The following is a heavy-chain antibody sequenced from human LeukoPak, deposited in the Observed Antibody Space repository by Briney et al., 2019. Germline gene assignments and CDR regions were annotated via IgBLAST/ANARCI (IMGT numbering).Heavy chain of an antibody. CDR2: ISGSGGST. CDR3: AKDSERYGVLEY. Sequence: GGSLRLSCVVSGFTFSNFGMSWVRQAPGRGLEWVSSISGSGGSTNYADSVKGRFTISRDNSKNTVYLQLNNLRDEDTAVYYCAKDSERYGVLEYWGQGTLVSVSA. D-gene: IGHD4-17*01. CDR1: GFTFSNFG. V-gene: IGHV3-23*01. J-gene: IGHJ4*02.